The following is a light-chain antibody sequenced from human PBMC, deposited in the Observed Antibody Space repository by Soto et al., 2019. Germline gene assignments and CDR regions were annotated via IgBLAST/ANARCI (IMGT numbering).Light chain of an antibody. V-gene: IGKV1-5*01. CDR3: QQYNSYSWT. Sequence: DLQMTQSPSSLSASVGDTVTITCRASQSISSYLNWYQQKPGKAPNLLIYDASSLESGVPSRFSGSGSGTEFTLTISSLQPDDFATYYCQQYNSYSWTFGQGTKVEIK. CDR2: DAS. J-gene: IGKJ1*01. CDR1: QSISSY.